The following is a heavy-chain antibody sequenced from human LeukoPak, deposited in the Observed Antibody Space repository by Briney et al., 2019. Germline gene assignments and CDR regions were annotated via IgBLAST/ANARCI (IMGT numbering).Heavy chain of an antibody. CDR1: GFTFSSYS. Sequence: PGGSLRLSCAASGFTFSSYSMNWVRQAPGKGLEWVSYISSSSSTIYYADSVKGRFTISRDNSKNTLFLQMNSLRAEDTAVYYCARAPAIYASGSYFNVWGQGTLVTVSS. D-gene: IGHD3-10*01. CDR2: ISSSSSTI. V-gene: IGHV3-48*01. J-gene: IGHJ4*02. CDR3: ARAPAIYASGSYFNV.